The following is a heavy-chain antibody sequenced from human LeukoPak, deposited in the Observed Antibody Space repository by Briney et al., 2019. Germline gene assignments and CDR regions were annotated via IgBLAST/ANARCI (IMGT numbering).Heavy chain of an antibody. CDR2: ISSSGSGGST. Sequence: GGSLRLSCAASGFTFSIYAMSWVRQAPGKGLEWVSGISSSGSGGSTYYADSVKGRFTISRDNSKNTLYLQINSVRAEDTAVYYCARAYSSSWYDFWGQGTLVTVSS. D-gene: IGHD6-13*01. CDR1: GFTFSIYA. CDR3: ARAYSSSWYDF. J-gene: IGHJ5*01. V-gene: IGHV3-23*01.